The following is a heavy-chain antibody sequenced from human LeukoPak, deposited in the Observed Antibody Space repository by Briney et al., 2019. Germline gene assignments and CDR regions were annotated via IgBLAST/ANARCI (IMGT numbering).Heavy chain of an antibody. CDR1: GFTFSSYS. CDR3: AREGVGATVGYYYYYMDV. D-gene: IGHD1-26*01. V-gene: IGHV3-21*01. J-gene: IGHJ6*03. CDR2: ISSSSSYI. Sequence: GGSLRLSCAASGFTFSSYSMNWVRQAPGKGLEWVSSISSSSSYIYYADSVKGRFTISRDNAKNSLYLQMNSLRAEDTAVYYCAREGVGATVGYYYYYMDVWGKGTTVTVSS.